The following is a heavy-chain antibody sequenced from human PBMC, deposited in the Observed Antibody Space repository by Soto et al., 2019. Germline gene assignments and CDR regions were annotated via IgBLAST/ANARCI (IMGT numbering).Heavy chain of an antibody. V-gene: IGHV3-23*01. CDR1: GFPFSSRA. CDR2: ISGSGTIT. Sequence: EVQLLESGGGLVQPGGSLRLSCAASGFPFSSRAMSWVRQAPGKGLEWVSAISGSGTITYYADSVKGRFTISRGTSKNTPYLQMNSARDDDTAVYYCADWARYCSSAGCRAWGQGAVVTVSS. J-gene: IGHJ5*02. D-gene: IGHD2-2*01. CDR3: ADWARYCSSAGCRA.